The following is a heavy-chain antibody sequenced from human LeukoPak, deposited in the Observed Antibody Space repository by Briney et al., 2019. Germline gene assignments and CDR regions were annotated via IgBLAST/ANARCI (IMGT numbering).Heavy chain of an antibody. Sequence: ASVKVSCKASGYTFTGYYMHWVRQAPGQGLEWMGWINPNSGGTNYAQKFQGRVTMTRDTSISTAYMELSRLRSDDTAVYYCARDGWSIYYYGSGSTDYYYYMDVWGKGTTVTISS. CDR2: INPNSGGT. CDR1: GYTFTGYY. CDR3: ARDGWSIYYYGSGSTDYYYYMDV. J-gene: IGHJ6*03. V-gene: IGHV1-2*02. D-gene: IGHD3-10*01.